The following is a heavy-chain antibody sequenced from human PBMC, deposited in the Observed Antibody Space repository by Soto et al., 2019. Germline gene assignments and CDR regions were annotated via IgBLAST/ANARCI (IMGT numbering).Heavy chain of an antibody. CDR2: IYYSGST. V-gene: IGHV4-31*03. Sequence: QVQLQESGPGLVKPSQTLSLTCTVSGGSISSGGYYWSGIRQHPGTGLEWFGYIYYSGSTYYNPSLKSRVTISVDTSKNQFSLKLSSVTAADTAVYYCARVIANYYDSSGYYDYYYGMDVWGQGTTVTVSS. J-gene: IGHJ6*02. D-gene: IGHD3-22*01. CDR3: ARVIANYYDSSGYYDYYYGMDV. CDR1: GGSISSGGYY.